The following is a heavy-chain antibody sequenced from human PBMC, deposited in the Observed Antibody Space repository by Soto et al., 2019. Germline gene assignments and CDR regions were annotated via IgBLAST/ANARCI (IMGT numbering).Heavy chain of an antibody. J-gene: IGHJ5*02. Sequence: PGESLKISCKGSGYSFTSYWISWVRQMPGKGLEWMGRIDPSDSYTNYSPSFQGHVTISADKSISTAYLQWSSLKASDTAMYYCARPPGADIVVVPAARGFDPWGQGTLVTVYS. V-gene: IGHV5-10-1*01. CDR2: IDPSDSYT. CDR3: ARPPGADIVVVPAARGFDP. D-gene: IGHD2-2*01. CDR1: GYSFTSYW.